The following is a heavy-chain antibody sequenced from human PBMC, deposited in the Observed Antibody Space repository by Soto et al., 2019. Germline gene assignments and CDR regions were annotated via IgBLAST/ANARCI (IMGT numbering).Heavy chain of an antibody. CDR3: ARDLCSGGACYSGI. V-gene: IGHV3-30-3*01. D-gene: IGHD2-15*01. CDR1: GFTFSSYA. CDR2: ISYDGSSK. Sequence: QVQLVESGGGVAQPGRSLRLSCAASGFTFSSYAMHWVRQAPGKGLEWVAVISYDGSSKYYADSVKGRFTISRANSKNTLFLQMNSLRAEDTALYYCARDLCSGGACYSGIWGQGTMVTVSS. J-gene: IGHJ3*02.